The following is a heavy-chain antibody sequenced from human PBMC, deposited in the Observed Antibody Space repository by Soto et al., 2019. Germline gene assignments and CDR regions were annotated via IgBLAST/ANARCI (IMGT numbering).Heavy chain of an antibody. J-gene: IGHJ5*02. CDR2: ISAYNGNT. D-gene: IGHD2-21*02. Sequence: ASVKVSCKASGYTFTSYGISWVRQAPGQGLEWMGWISAYNGNTNYAQKLQGRVTMTTDTSTSTAYMELRSLRSDDTAVYYCARAPYCGGDCYLNWFDPWGQGTLVTV. CDR3: ARAPYCGGDCYLNWFDP. CDR1: GYTFTSYG. V-gene: IGHV1-18*04.